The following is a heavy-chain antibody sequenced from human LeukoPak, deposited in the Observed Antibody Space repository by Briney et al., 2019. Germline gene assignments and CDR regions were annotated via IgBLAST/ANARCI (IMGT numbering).Heavy chain of an antibody. V-gene: IGHV3-48*03. CDR1: GFSFSDHE. D-gene: IGHD1-26*01. CDR2: PSSSGNA. Sequence: GGSLRLSCAASGFSFSDHEMNWVRQAPGKGLEWISYPSSSGNAYYADSVKGRFTISRDNSKNSLYLQMTSLRADDTAVYYCASGRGSYSPDYWGQGTLVTVSS. CDR3: ASGRGSYSPDY. J-gene: IGHJ4*02.